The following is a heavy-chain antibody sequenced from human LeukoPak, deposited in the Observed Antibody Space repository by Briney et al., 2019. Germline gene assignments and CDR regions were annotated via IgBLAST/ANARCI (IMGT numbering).Heavy chain of an antibody. D-gene: IGHD2-15*01. Sequence: GGSLRLSCAASGFTFTTYDMHWVRQATGKGLEWVSAIGTTGDTYYPGSVKGRFAISRENAKNSLYLQMNSLRAGDTAVYYCARDRGGGHMDVWGKGTTVTISS. CDR3: ARDRGGGHMDV. V-gene: IGHV3-13*01. CDR2: IGTTGDT. J-gene: IGHJ6*03. CDR1: GFTFTTYD.